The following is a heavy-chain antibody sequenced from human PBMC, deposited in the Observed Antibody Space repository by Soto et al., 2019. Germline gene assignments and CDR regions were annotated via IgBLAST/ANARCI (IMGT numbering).Heavy chain of an antibody. V-gene: IGHV3-23*01. Sequence: LRLSCAASGFTFSIYAMSWVRQAPGKGLEWVSIISGSGGRTYYADSVKGRFTMSRDNSKNTLYLQMNSLRAEDTAVYYCAKEVVVESAGRSHYYYYGLDVWGQGTTVTVSS. D-gene: IGHD2-2*01. CDR1: GFTFSIYA. CDR2: ISGSGGRT. J-gene: IGHJ6*02. CDR3: AKEVVVESAGRSHYYYYGLDV.